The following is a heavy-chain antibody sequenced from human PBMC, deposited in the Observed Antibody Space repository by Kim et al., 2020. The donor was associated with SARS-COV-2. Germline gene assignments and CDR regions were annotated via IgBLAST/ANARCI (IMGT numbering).Heavy chain of an antibody. CDR3: ARYSIWSRSFDY. V-gene: IGHV3-7*01. Sequence: GGSLRLSCAASGLSFSTSWMGWVRQAPGKGLEWAASIREDGSAQFYLDSVKGRFTTSRDNAQNSVSLQMNTLRAEDTAVYYCARYSIWSRSFDYWVQG. D-gene: IGHD2-21*01. CDR1: GLSFSTSW. J-gene: IGHJ4*02. CDR2: IREDGSAQ.